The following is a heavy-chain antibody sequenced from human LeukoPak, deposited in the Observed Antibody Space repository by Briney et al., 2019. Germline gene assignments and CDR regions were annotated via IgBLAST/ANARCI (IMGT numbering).Heavy chain of an antibody. D-gene: IGHD2/OR15-2a*01. CDR1: GYIFTGYY. V-gene: IGHV1-2*02. CDR3: ARGDSITYYYYGMDV. Sequence: ASVKVSCKASGYIFTGYYMHWVRQAPGQGLEWMGWINPNSGGTNYAQKFQGRVTMTRDASISTAYMELSRLRSDDTAVYYCARGDSITYYYYGMDVWGQGTTVTVSS. J-gene: IGHJ6*02. CDR2: INPNSGGT.